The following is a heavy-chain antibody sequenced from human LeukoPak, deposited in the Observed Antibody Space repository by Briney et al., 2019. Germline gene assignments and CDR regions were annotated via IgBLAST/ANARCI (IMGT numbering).Heavy chain of an antibody. D-gene: IGHD2-15*01. V-gene: IGHV4-61*05. J-gene: IGHJ4*02. CDR2: IHHSGST. Sequence: SETLSLTCTVSGGSISSGDYYWSWIRQPPGKGLEWIGEIHHSGSTNYNPSLKSRVTISGDKSKNQFSLDLNSVTAADTAIYYCARNAAYCLDYWGQGTLVTVSS. CDR1: GGSISSGDYY. CDR3: ARNAAYCLDY.